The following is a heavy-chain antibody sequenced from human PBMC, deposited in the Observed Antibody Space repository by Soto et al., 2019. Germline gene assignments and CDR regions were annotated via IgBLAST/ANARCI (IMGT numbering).Heavy chain of an antibody. J-gene: IGHJ1*01. V-gene: IGHV4-30-4*01. CDR3: ARDLGYGDYRAEYFQH. CDR2: IYYSGST. D-gene: IGHD4-17*01. CDR1: GGSISSGDYY. Sequence: SETLSLTCTVSGGSISSGDYYWSWIRQSPGKGLEWIGYIYYSGSTYYNPSLKSRVTISVDTSKNQFSLKLSSVTAADTAVFYCARDLGYGDYRAEYFQHWGQGTLVTVSS.